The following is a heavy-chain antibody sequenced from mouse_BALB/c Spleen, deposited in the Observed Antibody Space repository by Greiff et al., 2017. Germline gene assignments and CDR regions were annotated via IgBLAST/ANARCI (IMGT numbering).Heavy chain of an antibody. J-gene: IGHJ3*01. Sequence: VKLVESGPGLVPPSQSLPITCTVSGFSLTGYGVHWVRQPPGKGLEWLGVIWAGGSTNYNSALMSRLSISKDNSKSQVFLKMNSLQTDDTAMYYCARDNYGNYGAYWGQGTLVTVSA. CDR3: ARDNYGNYGAY. D-gene: IGHD2-1*01. CDR1: GFSLTGYG. V-gene: IGHV2-9*02. CDR2: IWAGGST.